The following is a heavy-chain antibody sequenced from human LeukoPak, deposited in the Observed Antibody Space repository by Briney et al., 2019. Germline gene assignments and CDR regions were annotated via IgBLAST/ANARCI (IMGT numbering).Heavy chain of an antibody. D-gene: IGHD6-13*01. CDR2: IVVGSGNT. Sequence: SVKVSCKASGFTFTSSAMQWVRQARGQRLEWIGWIVVGSGNTNYAQKFQERVTITRDMSTSTAYMELSSLRSEDTAVYYCARAPSSWYSYYYMDVWGQGTTVTVSS. CDR3: ARAPSSWYSYYYMDV. J-gene: IGHJ6*03. CDR1: GFTFTSSA. V-gene: IGHV1-58*02.